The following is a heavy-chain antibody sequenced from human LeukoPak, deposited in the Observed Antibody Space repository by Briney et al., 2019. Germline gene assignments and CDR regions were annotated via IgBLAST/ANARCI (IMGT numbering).Heavy chain of an antibody. J-gene: IGHJ4*02. CDR3: ARDRALYDSRRGYYYTEDDY. CDR1: GFTFSTYW. CDR2: INQDGSEK. Sequence: GGSLRLSCAAPGFTFSTYWMSWVRQAPGKGLEWVANINQDGSEKYSVDSVKGRFTISRDNAKSSLNLQMNSLRADDTAVYYCARDRALYDSRRGYYYTEDDYWGQGTLVTVSS. V-gene: IGHV3-7*01. D-gene: IGHD3-22*01.